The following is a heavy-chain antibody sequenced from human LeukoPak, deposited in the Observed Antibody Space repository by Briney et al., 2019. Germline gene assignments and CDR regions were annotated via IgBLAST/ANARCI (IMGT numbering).Heavy chain of an antibody. CDR1: GFTFSSYA. CDR3: AKGFGDSRWFDP. J-gene: IGHJ5*02. D-gene: IGHD4-17*01. Sequence: PGGSLRLSCAASGFTFSSYAMGWVRPPPGKGPEWVSTISGSGDSTYYAYSVKGRFTISRDNSKKTLYVQMSSLRAEDTAVYYCAKGFGDSRWFDPWGQGTLVTVSS. V-gene: IGHV3-23*01. CDR2: ISGSGDST.